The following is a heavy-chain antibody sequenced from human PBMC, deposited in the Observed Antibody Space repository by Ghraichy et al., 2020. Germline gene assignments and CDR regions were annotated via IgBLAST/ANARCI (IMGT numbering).Heavy chain of an antibody. Sequence: SETLSLTCTVSGGSISSSSYYWGWIRQPPGKGLEWIGYIYYSGSTYYNPSLKSRVTISVDTSKNQFSLKLSSVTAADTAVYYCARGGYCSSTSCYDRVGAFDIWGQGTMVTVSS. J-gene: IGHJ3*02. CDR3: ARGGYCSSTSCYDRVGAFDI. CDR2: IYYSGST. V-gene: IGHV4-31*03. CDR1: GGSISSSSYY. D-gene: IGHD2-2*01.